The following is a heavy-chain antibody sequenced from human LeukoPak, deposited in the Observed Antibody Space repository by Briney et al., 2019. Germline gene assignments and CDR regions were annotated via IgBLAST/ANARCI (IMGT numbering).Heavy chain of an antibody. V-gene: IGHV4-39*07. J-gene: IGHJ4*02. CDR3: ARADIVVVPAAILFYPRGNRGFDY. CDR1: GGSISSSSHY. D-gene: IGHD2-2*01. CDR2: INHSGST. Sequence: SETLSLTCTVSGGSISSSSHYWGWIRQPPGKGLEWIGEINHSGSTNYNPSLKSRVTISVDTPKNQFSLKLSSVTAADTAVYYCARADIVVVPAAILFYPRGNRGFDYWGQGTLVTVSS.